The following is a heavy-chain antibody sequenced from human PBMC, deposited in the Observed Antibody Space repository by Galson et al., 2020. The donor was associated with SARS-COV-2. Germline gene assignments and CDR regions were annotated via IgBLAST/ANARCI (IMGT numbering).Heavy chain of an antibody. D-gene: IGHD3-10*01. V-gene: IGHV3-30*03. CDR1: GFTFSNYG. CDR3: YVSGSYYYYYGMDV. CDR2: ISYDGSNK. Sequence: QTGGSLRLSCAASGFTFSNYGMHWVRQAPGKGLEWVADISYDGSNKYYADSVKGRFTISRDNSKNTLYLQMNSLRAEDTAVYYCYVSGSYYYYYGMDVWGQGTTVTVSS. J-gene: IGHJ6*02.